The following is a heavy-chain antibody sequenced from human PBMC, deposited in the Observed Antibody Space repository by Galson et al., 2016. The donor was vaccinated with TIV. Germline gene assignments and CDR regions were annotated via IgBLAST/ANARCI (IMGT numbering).Heavy chain of an antibody. CDR3: ARTSYTPMGY. J-gene: IGHJ4*01. Sequence: QSGAEVKKPGESLKISCKASGGTFSSFALNWVRQAPGQGLEWIGEIIPGFGTVRYAQKFQARVTITADESATTSVMALSSLTSDDTAVYYGARTSYTPMGYWGQGTLVTVSS. D-gene: IGHD5-18*01. V-gene: IGHV1-69*01. CDR2: IIPGFGTV. CDR1: GGTFSSFA.